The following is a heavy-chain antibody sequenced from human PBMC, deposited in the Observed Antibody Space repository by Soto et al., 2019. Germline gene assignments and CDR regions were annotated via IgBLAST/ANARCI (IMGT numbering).Heavy chain of an antibody. CDR2: IWYDGTDK. J-gene: IGHJ4*01. CDR3: ASCRGYCSGGSCYYFDY. CDR1: GFTFSSYG. D-gene: IGHD2-15*01. V-gene: IGHV3-33*01. Sequence: GGSLRLSCAASGFTFSSYGMHWVRQAPGKGLEWVAVIWYDGTDKYYVDSVKGRFTISRENSKYTLYLQMDSLRAEDTAVYFFASCRGYCSGGSCYYFDYWGHGALVTVSS.